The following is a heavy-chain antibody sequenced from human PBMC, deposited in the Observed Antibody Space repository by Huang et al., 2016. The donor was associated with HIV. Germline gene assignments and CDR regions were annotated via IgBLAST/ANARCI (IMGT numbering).Heavy chain of an antibody. CDR3: AREAWASGVAHYFDY. CDR2: IVPTSGAI. CDR1: GYSFTGHF. D-gene: IGHD3-10*01. V-gene: IGHV1-2*06. J-gene: IGHJ4*02. Sequence: QVQLVQSGAEVKRPGALVKVSCKASGYSFTGHFINWVRKALGPGLEWMGRIVPTSGAIKCASRFQGRVSMTRDKSIGTAYMELSGLRSDDTAVFFCAREAWASGVAHYFDYWGPGTLVTVSS.